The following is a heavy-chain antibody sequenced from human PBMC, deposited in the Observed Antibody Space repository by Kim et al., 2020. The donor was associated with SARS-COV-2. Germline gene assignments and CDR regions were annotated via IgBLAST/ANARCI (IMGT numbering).Heavy chain of an antibody. CDR2: IYYSGST. Sequence: SETLSLTCTVSGGSISSGGYYWSWIRQHPGKGLEWIGYIYYSGSTYNPSLKSRVTISVDTSKNQFSLKLSSVTAADTAVYYCARAPITMIVVVYAFDIWGQGTMVTVSS. CDR3: ARAPITMIVVVYAFDI. CDR1: GGSISSGGYY. D-gene: IGHD3-22*01. V-gene: IGHV4-31*03. J-gene: IGHJ3*02.